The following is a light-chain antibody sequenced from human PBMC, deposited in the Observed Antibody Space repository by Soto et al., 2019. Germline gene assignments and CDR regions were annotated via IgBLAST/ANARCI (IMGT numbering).Light chain of an antibody. V-gene: IGKV3-20*01. CDR2: IAS. J-gene: IGKJ2*01. CDR3: QQYGTSPYT. CDR1: RSVSNNY. Sequence: EIVLTQSPGTLSLSPGERATLSCRASRSVSNNYLAWYQQKPGQAPRLLIYIASRRATGIPDRFSGSGSGTDFTLTISRLEPEDFAVYYCQQYGTSPYTFGQGTKLEIK.